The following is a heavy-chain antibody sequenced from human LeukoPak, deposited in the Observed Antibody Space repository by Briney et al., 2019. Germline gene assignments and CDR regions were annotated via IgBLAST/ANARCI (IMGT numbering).Heavy chain of an antibody. CDR2: VSAYDSNT. D-gene: IGHD2-8*01. Sequence: AAVKVSRKASGYTFTSYGISWLRQAPGQGLEWVGWVSAYDSNTDYAQKFQGRVSMTTDTSTSTAYMELRSLRSCESVLYYSARDLCTNATCPLFDYWGQGTLVTVSS. CDR1: GYTFTSYG. V-gene: IGHV1-18*04. J-gene: IGHJ4*02. CDR3: ARDLCTNATCPLFDY.